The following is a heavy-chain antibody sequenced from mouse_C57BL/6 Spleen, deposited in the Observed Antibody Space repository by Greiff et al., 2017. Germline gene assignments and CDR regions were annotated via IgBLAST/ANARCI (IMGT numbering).Heavy chain of an antibody. V-gene: IGHV5-12*01. J-gene: IGHJ1*03. CDR3: ARGEYFDV. CDR1: GFTFSDYY. Sequence: EVKLVESGGGLVQPGGSLKLSCAASGFTFSDYYMYWVRQTPEKRLEWVAYISNGGGSTYYPDTVKGRFTISRDNANNTLYLQMSRLKSEDTSMYYCARGEYFDVWGTGTTVTVSS. CDR2: ISNGGGST.